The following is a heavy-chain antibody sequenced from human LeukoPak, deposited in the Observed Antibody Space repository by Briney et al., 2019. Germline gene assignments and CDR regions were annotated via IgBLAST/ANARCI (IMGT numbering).Heavy chain of an antibody. Sequence: GGSLRLSCEASGFTFSSYAMSWVRQAPGEGLEWVSGISGSGGSTYYADSVKGRFTISRDNSKNTLYLQMNSLRAEDTAVYYCAILIYGSGRRLSDVWGQGTTVTVSS. D-gene: IGHD3-10*01. V-gene: IGHV3-23*01. J-gene: IGHJ6*02. CDR1: GFTFSSYA. CDR2: ISGSGGST. CDR3: AILIYGSGRRLSDV.